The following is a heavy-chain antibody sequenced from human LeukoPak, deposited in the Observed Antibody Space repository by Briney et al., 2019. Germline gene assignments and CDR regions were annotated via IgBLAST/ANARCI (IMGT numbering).Heavy chain of an antibody. CDR2: ISGSGGST. Sequence: SGGSLRLSCAASGFTFSSYAMSWVRQAPGKGLEWVSAISGSGGSTYYADSVKGRFTISRDNSKNTLYLQMNSLRAEDTAVYYCAKDGDTYYDFWSGYQNPSYFDYWGQGTLVTVSS. CDR3: AKDGDTYYDFWSGYQNPSYFDY. J-gene: IGHJ4*02. V-gene: IGHV3-23*01. CDR1: GFTFSSYA. D-gene: IGHD3-3*01.